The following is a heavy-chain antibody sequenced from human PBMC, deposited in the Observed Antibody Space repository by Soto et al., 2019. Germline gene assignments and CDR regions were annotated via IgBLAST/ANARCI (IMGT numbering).Heavy chain of an antibody. Sequence: EVHLLESGGGLVQPGGSLRLSCVASGFTFSSYAMSWVRQAPGKGLEWVSSIVGSGGRTYYADPVQGRFTISRDNSKNTLYLQMNSLGAEDTAIFYCAKAPVPDYTAYGSFVVELWGRGTLVTVSS. V-gene: IGHV3-23*01. CDR1: GFTFSSYA. D-gene: IGHD4-4*01. CDR2: IVGSGGRT. J-gene: IGHJ1*01. CDR3: AKAPVPDYTAYGSFVVEL.